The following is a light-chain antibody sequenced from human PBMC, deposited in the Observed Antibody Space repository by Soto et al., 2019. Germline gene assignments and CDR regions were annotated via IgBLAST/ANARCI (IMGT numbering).Light chain of an antibody. Sequence: QSALTQPPSASGSPGQSVTISCTGTSSDVGGYNYVSWYQQHPGKAPKLMIYEVSKRPSGVPDRFSGSKSGNTASLTGSGLQAEDEADYYGSSYGGSNPVFGGGTKLTVL. CDR1: SSDVGGYNY. CDR3: SSYGGSNPV. CDR2: EVS. V-gene: IGLV2-8*01. J-gene: IGLJ2*01.